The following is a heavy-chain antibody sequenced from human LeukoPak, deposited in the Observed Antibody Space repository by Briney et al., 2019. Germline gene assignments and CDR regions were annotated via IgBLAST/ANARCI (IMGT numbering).Heavy chain of an antibody. CDR3: ASRVVPAAIKSYWFDP. Sequence: SETLSLTCAVYGGSFSGYYWSWIRQPPGMGLEWIGEINHSGSTNYNPSLKSRVTISVDTSKNQFSLKLSSVTAADTAVYYCASRVVPAAIKSYWFDPWGQGTLVTVSS. CDR1: GGSFSGYY. V-gene: IGHV4-34*01. J-gene: IGHJ5*02. CDR2: INHSGST. D-gene: IGHD2-2*02.